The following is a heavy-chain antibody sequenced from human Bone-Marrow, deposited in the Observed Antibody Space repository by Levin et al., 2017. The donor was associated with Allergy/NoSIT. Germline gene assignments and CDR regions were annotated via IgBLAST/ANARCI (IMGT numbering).Heavy chain of an antibody. CDR1: GFTFIEYG. CDR3: ARRVRDGYNNGVDEPFYFDL. D-gene: IGHD5-24*01. Sequence: GESLKISCKTSGFTFIEYGITWVRQAPGQGLEWMGWISIYNLATKYAQNFEGRVTVTTEISTSTAYMELRNLKSDDSAVYYCARRVRDGYNNGVDEPFYFDLWGQGTLVTVSS. V-gene: IGHV1-18*01. CDR2: ISIYNLAT. J-gene: IGHJ4*02.